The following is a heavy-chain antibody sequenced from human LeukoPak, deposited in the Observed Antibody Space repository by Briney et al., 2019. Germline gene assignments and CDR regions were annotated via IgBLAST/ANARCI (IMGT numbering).Heavy chain of an antibody. V-gene: IGHV1-8*01. Sequence: ASVKVSCKASGYTFTSYDINWVRQATGQGLEWMGWMNPNSGNTGYAQKLQGRVTMTRNTSISTAYMEPSSLRSEDTAVYYCATSTIFGVSAFDYWGQGTLVTVSS. CDR2: MNPNSGNT. D-gene: IGHD3-3*01. J-gene: IGHJ4*02. CDR3: ATSTIFGVSAFDY. CDR1: GYTFTSYD.